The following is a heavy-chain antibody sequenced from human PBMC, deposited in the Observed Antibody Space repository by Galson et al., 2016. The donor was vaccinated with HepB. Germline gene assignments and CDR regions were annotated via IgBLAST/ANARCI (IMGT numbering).Heavy chain of an antibody. J-gene: IGHJ4*02. V-gene: IGHV6-1*01. CDR1: GDSVSSNSAA. CDR2: TYYRSKWDN. Sequence: CAISGDSVSSNSAAWNWIRQSPSRGLEWLGRTYYRSKWDNDYAVSVKSRIIINPDTSKNQFSLQLNSVTPEDTAVYYCSRGEYSGYDFDYWGQGTLVTVSS. D-gene: IGHD5-12*01. CDR3: SRGEYSGYDFDY.